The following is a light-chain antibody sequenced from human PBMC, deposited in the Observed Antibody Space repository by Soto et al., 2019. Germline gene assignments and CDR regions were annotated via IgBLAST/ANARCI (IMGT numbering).Light chain of an antibody. CDR1: QSLSYN. V-gene: IGKV3-15*01. Sequence: EIVMTQSPATLSVSPGETATLSGRASQSLSYNLAWYQQKPGQGPRLLIYGAFTRATGIPARFSGSGSGTDFTLTISSLQSEDFAVYYCQQYKNWPPLTFGGGTKVEIK. J-gene: IGKJ4*01. CDR2: GAF. CDR3: QQYKNWPPLT.